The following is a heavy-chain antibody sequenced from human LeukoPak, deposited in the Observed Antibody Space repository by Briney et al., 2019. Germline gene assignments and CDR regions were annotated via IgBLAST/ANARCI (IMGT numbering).Heavy chain of an antibody. Sequence: GGPLRLSCAASGFTFSSYEMNWVRQAPGKGLEWVSYISSSGSTIYYADSVKGRFTISRDNAKNSLYLQMNSLRAEDTAVYYCAGSVWDAFDIWGQGTMVTVSS. V-gene: IGHV3-48*03. D-gene: IGHD2-8*01. CDR1: GFTFSSYE. CDR2: ISSSGSTI. J-gene: IGHJ3*02. CDR3: AGSVWDAFDI.